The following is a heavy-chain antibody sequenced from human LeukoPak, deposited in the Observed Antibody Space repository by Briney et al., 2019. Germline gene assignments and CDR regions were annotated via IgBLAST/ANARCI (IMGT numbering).Heavy chain of an antibody. Sequence: GGSLRLSCAASGFTFNNYAMSWVRQAPGKGLEWVSVISGGGNRTYYADSVKGRFTISRDNSKNTLSMKMNSLRAEDTAVYYCAKALGGSYYGDRGFDYWGQGTLVTVSS. CDR1: GFTFNNYA. J-gene: IGHJ4*02. CDR2: ISGGGNRT. V-gene: IGHV3-23*01. CDR3: AKALGGSYYGDRGFDY. D-gene: IGHD1-26*01.